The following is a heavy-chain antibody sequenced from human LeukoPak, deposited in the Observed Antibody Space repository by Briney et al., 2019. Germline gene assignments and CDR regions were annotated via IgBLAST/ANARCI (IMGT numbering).Heavy chain of an antibody. Sequence: GGSLRLSCAASGFTFSSYAMSWVRQAPGKGLEWVSAMSGSGGSTYYADSVKGRFTISRDNSKNTLYLQMNSLRAEDKAVYYCARTAYSSDSGGYDTAFDIWAKGQWSPSLQ. CDR3: ARTAYSSDSGGYDTAFDI. V-gene: IGHV3-23*01. CDR1: GFTFSSYA. CDR2: MSGSGGST. J-gene: IGHJ3*02. D-gene: IGHD3-22*01.